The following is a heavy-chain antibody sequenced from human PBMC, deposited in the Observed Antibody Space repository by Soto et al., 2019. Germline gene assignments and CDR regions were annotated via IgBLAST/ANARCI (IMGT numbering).Heavy chain of an antibody. J-gene: IGHJ6*03. CDR2: IWCDGSNK. V-gene: IGHV3-33*01. CDR3: ARDHGENYYYMDV. CDR1: GFTFSSYG. Sequence: GGSLRLSCAASGFTFSSYGMHWVRQAPGKGLEWVAVIWCDGSNKYYADSVKGRFTISRDNSKNMLYLQMNSLRAEDTAVYYCARDHGENYYYMDVWGKGTTVTVSS.